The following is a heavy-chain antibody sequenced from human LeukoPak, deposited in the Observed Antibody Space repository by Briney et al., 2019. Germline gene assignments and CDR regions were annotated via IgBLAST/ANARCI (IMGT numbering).Heavy chain of an antibody. V-gene: IGHV1-69*13. D-gene: IGHD3-22*01. CDR1: GGTFSSYA. Sequence: ASVKVSCKASGGTFSSYAISWVRQAPGQGLEWMGGIIPIFGTANYAQKFQGRVTITADESTSTAYMELSSLRSEDTAVYYCARDRKYYDSSGYGYWGQGTLVTVSS. J-gene: IGHJ4*02. CDR3: ARDRKYYDSSGYGY. CDR2: IIPIFGTA.